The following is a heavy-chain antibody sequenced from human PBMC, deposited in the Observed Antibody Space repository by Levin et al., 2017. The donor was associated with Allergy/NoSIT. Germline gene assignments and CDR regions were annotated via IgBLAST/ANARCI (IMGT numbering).Heavy chain of an antibody. CDR3: AGASLQMTTVGYGMDV. J-gene: IGHJ6*02. CDR2: IYYSGST. D-gene: IGHD4-17*01. Sequence: KPSETLSLTCTVSGGSISSGGYYWSWIRQHPGKGLEWIGYIYYSGSTYYNPSLKSRVTISVDTSKNQFSLKLSSVTAADTAVYYCAGASLQMTTVGYGMDVWGPGTTVTVSS. V-gene: IGHV4-31*03. CDR1: GGSISSGGYY.